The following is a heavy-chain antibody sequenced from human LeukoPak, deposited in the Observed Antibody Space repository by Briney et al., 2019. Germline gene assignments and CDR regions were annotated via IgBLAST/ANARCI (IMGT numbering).Heavy chain of an antibody. CDR3: VNGYTYGQY. D-gene: IGHD5-18*01. CDR2: ISGSGDNT. Sequence: GGPRGPSCAASGFGFSSYAMNWVRQAPGKGLEWVSTISGSGDNTYYTDSVKGRFTISRDNAKNTLYLQMNSLRAEDTAVYFCVNGYTYGQYWGQGTLVTVSS. J-gene: IGHJ4*02. V-gene: IGHV3-23*01. CDR1: GFGFSSYA.